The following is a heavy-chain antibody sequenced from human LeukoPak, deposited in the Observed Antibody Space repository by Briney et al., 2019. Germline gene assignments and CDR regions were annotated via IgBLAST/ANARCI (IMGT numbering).Heavy chain of an antibody. CDR3: ARSNYGGKRWFDP. CDR1: GYTFTSYG. CDR2: ISAYNGNT. D-gene: IGHD4-23*01. J-gene: IGHJ5*02. Sequence: ASVKVSCKASGYTFTSYGISWVRQAPGQGLEWMGWISAYNGNTNYAQKLQGRVTMTTDTSTSTAYMELRSLRSEDTAVYFCARSNYGGKRWFDPWGQGTLVTVSS. V-gene: IGHV1-18*01.